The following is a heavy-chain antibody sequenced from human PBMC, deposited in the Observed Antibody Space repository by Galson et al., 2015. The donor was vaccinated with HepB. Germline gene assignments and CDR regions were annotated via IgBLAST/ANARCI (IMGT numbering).Heavy chain of an antibody. CDR2: ISHHGNNA. CDR3: VRRVDV. CDR1: GFTFSSYN. Sequence: SLRLSCAASGFTFSSYNMHWVCQAPGKGLEWVAVISHHGNNAYYADAVKGRFTISRDNSKNRLYLEMNSLTTEDTAAYFCVRRVDVWGRGTTVIVSS. J-gene: IGHJ6*02. V-gene: IGHV3-30*19.